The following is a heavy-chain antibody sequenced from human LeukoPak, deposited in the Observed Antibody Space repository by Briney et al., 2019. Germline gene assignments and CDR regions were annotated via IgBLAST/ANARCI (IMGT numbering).Heavy chain of an antibody. CDR3: ARGARYCSGGSCYLDFDY. V-gene: IGHV1-69*13. J-gene: IGHJ4*02. CDR1: GGTFSSYA. CDR2: IIPIFGTA. Sequence: SVTVSCKASGGTFSSYAISWVRQAPGQGLEWMGGIIPIFGTANYAQKFQGRVTITADESTSTAYMELSSLRSEDTAVYYCARGARYCSGGSCYLDFDYWGQGTLVTVYS. D-gene: IGHD2-15*01.